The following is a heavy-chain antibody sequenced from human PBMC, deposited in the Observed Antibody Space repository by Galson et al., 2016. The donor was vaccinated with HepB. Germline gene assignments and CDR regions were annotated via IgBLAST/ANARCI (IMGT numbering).Heavy chain of an antibody. CDR3: AQVGGPPGYKYPAPFDN. D-gene: IGHD5-24*01. CDR2: ISRTSST. J-gene: IGHJ4*02. V-gene: IGHV3-23*01. Sequence: SLRLSCAASGFTFSNYAMTWVRQPPGKGLDWVSGISRTSSTSYAESVRGRFTISRDNFRSTLTLQMNSLTAEDTALYYCAQVGGPPGYKYPAPFDNWGQGTLVTVSS. CDR1: GFTFSNYA.